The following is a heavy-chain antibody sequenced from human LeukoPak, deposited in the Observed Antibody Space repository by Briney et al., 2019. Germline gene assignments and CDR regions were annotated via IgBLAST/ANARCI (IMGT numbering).Heavy chain of an antibody. V-gene: IGHV3-30*04. D-gene: IGHD1-26*01. J-gene: IGHJ4*02. CDR3: ARREGGTTLDY. Sequence: GGSLRLSCAASGFSFSSHTMHWVRQAPGKGLEWVAVISYDGSNKYYVDSVKGRFTISRDNSKNMLYLQMNSLRTEDTAVYYCARREGGTTLDYWGQGTLVTVSS. CDR2: ISYDGSNK. CDR1: GFSFSSHT.